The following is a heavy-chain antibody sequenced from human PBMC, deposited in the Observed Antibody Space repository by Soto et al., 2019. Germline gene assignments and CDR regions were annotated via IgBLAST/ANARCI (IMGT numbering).Heavy chain of an antibody. CDR1: GFTFSSYS. CDR3: ARQESTGPFDY. J-gene: IGHJ4*02. Sequence: GGSLRLSCAASGFTFSSYSMNWVRQAPGKGLEWVSYISSSSSTIYYADSVKGRFTISRDNAKNSLYLQMNSLRAEDTAVYYCARQESTGPFDYWGQGTLVTVSS. CDR2: ISSSSSTI. D-gene: IGHD1-1*01. V-gene: IGHV3-48*01.